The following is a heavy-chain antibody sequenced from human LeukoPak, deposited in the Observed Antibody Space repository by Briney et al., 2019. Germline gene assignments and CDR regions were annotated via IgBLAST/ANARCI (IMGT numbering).Heavy chain of an antibody. CDR1: GGSISSSSYY. D-gene: IGHD3-16*01. CDR3: ARVQGGSPRVFDY. Sequence: SETLSLTCTVSGGSISSSSYYWGWIRQPPGKGLEWIGSIYYSGSTYYNPSLKSRVTISVDTSKNQFSLKLSSVTAADTAVYYCARVQGGSPRVFDYWGQGTLVTVSS. V-gene: IGHV4-39*07. CDR2: IYYSGST. J-gene: IGHJ4*02.